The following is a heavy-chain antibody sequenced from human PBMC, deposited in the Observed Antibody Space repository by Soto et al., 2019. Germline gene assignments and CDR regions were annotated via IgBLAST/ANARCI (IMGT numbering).Heavy chain of an antibody. CDR1: GFTFRNYG. V-gene: IGHV3-33*01. J-gene: IGHJ2*01. CDR3: TREVSSRYFDL. Sequence: QVQLVESGGGVVQPGRSLRLSCAASGFTFRNYGMHWVRQAPGKGLEWVAVIWYDGSNTYYADSVKGRFTISRDNSKNTLHLQMNSLRAEDTAVYYCTREVSSRYFDLWGRGSLVTVSS. D-gene: IGHD2-8*01. CDR2: IWYDGSNT.